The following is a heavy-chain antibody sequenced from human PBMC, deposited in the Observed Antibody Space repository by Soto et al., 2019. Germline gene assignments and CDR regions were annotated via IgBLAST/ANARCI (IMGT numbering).Heavy chain of an antibody. V-gene: IGHV1-18*01. D-gene: IGHD2-2*01. Sequence: QVQLVQSGAEVKKPGASVKVSCETSGYTFANYGISWVRQAPGQGLEWMAWISTFNGNTNYAQKFKGRVTMNTDTSTSTVYMELGSLRADDTAVYYCVRDLGYCSGTSCRNRFDPWGQGTLVTVSS. CDR2: ISTFNGNT. CDR1: GYTFANYG. CDR3: VRDLGYCSGTSCRNRFDP. J-gene: IGHJ5*02.